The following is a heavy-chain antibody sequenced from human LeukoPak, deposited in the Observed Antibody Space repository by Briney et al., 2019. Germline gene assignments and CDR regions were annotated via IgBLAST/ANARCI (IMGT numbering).Heavy chain of an antibody. Sequence: PSETLSLTCTVSGGSISSSSYYWGWIRQPPGKGLEWIGSIYYSGSTYYNPSLKSRVTISVDTSKNQFSLKLSSVTAADTAVYYCARQPPRYSGYDSSDYWGQGTLVTVSS. CDR1: GGSISSSSYY. CDR3: ARQPPRYSGYDSSDY. CDR2: IYYSGST. J-gene: IGHJ4*02. V-gene: IGHV4-39*01. D-gene: IGHD5-12*01.